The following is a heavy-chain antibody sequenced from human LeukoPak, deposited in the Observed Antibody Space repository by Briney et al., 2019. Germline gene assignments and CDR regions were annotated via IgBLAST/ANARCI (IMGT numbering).Heavy chain of an antibody. CDR3: ARLHFGYCSSTSCGY. V-gene: IGHV4-34*01. CDR1: GGSFSGYY. CDR2: INHSGST. J-gene: IGHJ4*02. Sequence: SETLSLTCAVYGGSFSGYYWSWIRQPPGKGLEWIGEINHSGSTNYNPSLKSRVTISVDTSKNQFSLKLSSVTAADTAVYYCARLHFGYCSSTSCGYWGQGTLVTVPS. D-gene: IGHD2-2*03.